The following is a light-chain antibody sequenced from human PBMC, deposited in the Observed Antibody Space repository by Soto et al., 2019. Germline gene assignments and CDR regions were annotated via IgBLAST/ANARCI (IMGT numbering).Light chain of an antibody. V-gene: IGLV1-51*01. CDR2: GNN. Sequence: QSVLTQPPSVSAAPGQKVTISCFGSNSNIGRNYVSWYQQLPGTAPKLLIYGNNKRHSGITDRISGSKSGTSATLGITGLQPGDEADYYCATWDNTLSVEVFGGGTKLTVL. J-gene: IGLJ3*02. CDR3: ATWDNTLSVEV. CDR1: NSNIGRNY.